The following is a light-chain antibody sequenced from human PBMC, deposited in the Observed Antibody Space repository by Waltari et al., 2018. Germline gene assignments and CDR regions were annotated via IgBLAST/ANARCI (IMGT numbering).Light chain of an antibody. V-gene: IGKV3-20*01. CDR2: GAS. Sequence: EIVLTQSPDTLSLSPGERATLSCRASQSVSSSFAWYQQTPGQAPRRLFYGASNRATGIPDRFSGSGSGTDFTLTISRLEPEDFVVYYCLQYLSSPHTFGQGTKLEIK. CDR3: LQYLSSPHT. J-gene: IGKJ2*01. CDR1: QSVSSSF.